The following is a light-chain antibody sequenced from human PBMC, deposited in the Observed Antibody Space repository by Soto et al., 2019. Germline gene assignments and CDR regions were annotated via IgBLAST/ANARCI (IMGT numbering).Light chain of an antibody. Sequence: DIQMTQSPSTLSASVGDSVTITCRASQSISNWLAWSQHKPGKAPKVLMYKASSLQSGVPSRFSGSGSVTEFTRPISILQPDAFETNYCQQYSSHRRTFGQGTKVAS. J-gene: IGKJ1*01. CDR1: QSISNW. CDR2: KAS. V-gene: IGKV1-5*03. CDR3: QQYSSHRRT.